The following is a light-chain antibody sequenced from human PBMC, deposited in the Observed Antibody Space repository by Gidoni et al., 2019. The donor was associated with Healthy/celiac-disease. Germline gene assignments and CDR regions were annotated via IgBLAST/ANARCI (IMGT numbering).Light chain of an antibody. CDR2: DAS. CDR1: QSVSSY. Sequence: EIVLTQSPATLSLSPGERATLSCRASQSVSSYLAWYQQKPGQAPRLLIYDASNRATGIPARFSGSGSGTDFTHTISSLEPEDFAVYYCQQRSNWPLTTFGGXTKVEIK. V-gene: IGKV3-11*01. CDR3: QQRSNWPLTT. J-gene: IGKJ4*01.